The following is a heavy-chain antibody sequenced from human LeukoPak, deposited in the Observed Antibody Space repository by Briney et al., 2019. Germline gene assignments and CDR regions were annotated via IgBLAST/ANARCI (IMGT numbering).Heavy chain of an antibody. CDR2: ITASGTAM. J-gene: IGHJ4*02. D-gene: IGHD1-26*01. CDR3: ASSGSYRFDY. V-gene: IGHV3-48*02. Sequence: GGSLRLSCAASGFTFSSYSMNWVRQAPGKGLEWVSHITASGTAMFYADSVKSRFTISRDNAKNSLYLQMNSLRDEDTAVYYCASSGSYRFDYWGQGTLVTVSS. CDR1: GFTFSSYS.